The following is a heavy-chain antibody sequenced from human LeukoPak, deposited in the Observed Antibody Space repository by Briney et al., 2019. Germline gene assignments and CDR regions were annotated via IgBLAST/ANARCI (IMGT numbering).Heavy chain of an antibody. CDR3: ARTITGDRGRFDY. D-gene: IGHD7-27*01. CDR2: IYPGDSDT. V-gene: IGHV5-51*01. Sequence: GESLKISCKGSGYSFTNYWIGWVRQMPGKGLEWMGIIYPGDSDTRYRPSFQGQVTISADKSIGTAYLQWSSLKASDTAMYYCARTITGDRGRFDYWGQGTLVTGSS. J-gene: IGHJ4*02. CDR1: GYSFTNYW.